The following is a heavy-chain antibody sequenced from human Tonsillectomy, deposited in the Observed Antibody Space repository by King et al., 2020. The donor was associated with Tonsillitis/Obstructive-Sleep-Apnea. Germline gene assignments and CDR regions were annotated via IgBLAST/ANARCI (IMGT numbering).Heavy chain of an antibody. CDR3: AKDLSYYHYYIDV. Sequence: VQLVESGGGLVQPGRSLRLSCAASGFTFDDYAMHWVRQAPGKGLEWVSGISWNSGSIGYADSVKGRFTISRDSAKNSLYLQMNSLRAEDTALYYCAKDLSYYHYYIDVWGKGTTVTVSS. CDR1: GFTFDDYA. V-gene: IGHV3-9*01. CDR2: ISWNSGSI. J-gene: IGHJ6*03.